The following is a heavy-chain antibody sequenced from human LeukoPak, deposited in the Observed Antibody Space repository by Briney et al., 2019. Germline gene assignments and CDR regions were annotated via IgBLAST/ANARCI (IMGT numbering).Heavy chain of an antibody. J-gene: IGHJ4*02. CDR2: ISEGADIT. CDR1: GFNFRYYA. Sequence: GGSLRLSCAASGFNFRYYAMTWVRQAPGEGLGCVSGISEGADITYYGGSVKGRFTISRDNSKNTLYLQMNSLRAEDTAVYYCAKQNSRGFDYWGQGTLVTVSS. V-gene: IGHV3-23*01. CDR3: AKQNSRGFDY. D-gene: IGHD2/OR15-2a*01.